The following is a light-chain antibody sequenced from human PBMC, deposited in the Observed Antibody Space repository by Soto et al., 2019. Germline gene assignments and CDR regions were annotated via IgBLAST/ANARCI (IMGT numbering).Light chain of an antibody. J-gene: IGLJ1*01. Sequence: QSVLTQPASVSGSPGQSITISCTGTINDFVVYNYVSWYQQLPGKAPKLMIYGVSNRPSGVSNRLSGSKSGSTASLTISGLQADDEADYYCSTHTTSGALQVFGTGTKGTVL. CDR2: GVS. V-gene: IGLV2-14*01. CDR3: STHTTSGALQV. CDR1: INDFVVYNY.